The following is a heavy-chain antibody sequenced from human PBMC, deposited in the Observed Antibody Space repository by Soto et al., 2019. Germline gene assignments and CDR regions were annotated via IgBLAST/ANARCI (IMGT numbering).Heavy chain of an antibody. CDR3: ARQPTTGDSDLWFDP. Sequence: QLQLLESGPGLVKASETLSLTCNVSGGSISTSRSYWAWIRQPPGKGLEWLANIFYSGSTYYNPCLARRVTVSVDTSKNEFSLKLRSVTAADTAVYYCARQPTTGDSDLWFDPWGRGTLVTVSS. V-gene: IGHV4-39*01. CDR1: GGSISTSRSY. CDR2: IFYSGST. D-gene: IGHD3-22*01. J-gene: IGHJ5*02.